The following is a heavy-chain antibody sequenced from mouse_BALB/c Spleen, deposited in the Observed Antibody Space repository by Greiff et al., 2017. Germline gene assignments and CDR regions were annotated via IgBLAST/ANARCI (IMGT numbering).Heavy chain of an antibody. CDR1: GFNIKDTY. CDR2: IDPANGNT. J-gene: IGHJ3*01. V-gene: IGHV14-3*02. CDR3: ARGMITTWFAY. D-gene: IGHD2-4*01. Sequence: VQLKESGAELVKPGASVKLSCTASGFNIKDTYMHWVKQRPEQGLEWIGRIDPANGNTKYDPKFQGKATITADTSSNTAYLQLSSLTSEDTAVYYCARGMITTWFAYWGQGTLVTVSA.